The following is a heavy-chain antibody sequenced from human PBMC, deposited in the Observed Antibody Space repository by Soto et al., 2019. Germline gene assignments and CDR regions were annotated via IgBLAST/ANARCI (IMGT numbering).Heavy chain of an antibody. V-gene: IGHV3-48*03. CDR1: GFTFSSYE. CDR2: ISSSGSTI. CDR3: ARDLQVAATHDY. D-gene: IGHD2-15*01. Sequence: GGSLRLSCAASGFTFSSYEMNWVRQAPGKGLEWVSYISSSGSTIYYADSVKGRFTISRDNAKNSLYLQMNSLRAEDTAVYYCARDLQVAATHDYWGQGTLVTVSS. J-gene: IGHJ4*02.